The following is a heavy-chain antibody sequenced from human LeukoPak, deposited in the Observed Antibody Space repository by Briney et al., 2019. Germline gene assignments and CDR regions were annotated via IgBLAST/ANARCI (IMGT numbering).Heavy chain of an antibody. D-gene: IGHD2-2*01. CDR1: AFTFSSYW. CDR3: ARLTKDTMPN. V-gene: IGHV3-7*01. Sequence: GGSLRLSCAASAFTFSSYWMSWVRQAPGKGLEWVANIKQDGSEENYVDSVKGRFTISRDNAKNSLYLQMNSLRAEDTAVYYCARLTKDTMPNWGQGTLVTVSS. CDR2: IKQDGSEE. J-gene: IGHJ4*02.